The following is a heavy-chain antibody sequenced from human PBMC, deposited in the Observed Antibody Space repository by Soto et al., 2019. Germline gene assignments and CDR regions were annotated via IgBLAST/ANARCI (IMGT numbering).Heavy chain of an antibody. D-gene: IGHD3-10*01. Sequence: SETLSLTCTVSGGSISSSSYYWGWIRQPPGKGLEWIGSIYYSGSTYYNLSLKSRVTISVDTSKNQFSLKLSPVTAADTAVYYCARARLLWFGDFDVFDIWGKGTMVTVSS. J-gene: IGHJ3*02. CDR2: IYYSGST. CDR3: ARARLLWFGDFDVFDI. CDR1: GGSISSSSYY. V-gene: IGHV4-39*07.